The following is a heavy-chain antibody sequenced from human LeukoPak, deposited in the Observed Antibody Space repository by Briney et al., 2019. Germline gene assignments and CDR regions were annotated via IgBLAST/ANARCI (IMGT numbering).Heavy chain of an antibody. CDR3: TRLYDISNSWFDP. V-gene: IGHV1-46*03. CDR2: IYPSGGST. CDR1: GYTFTSYY. D-gene: IGHD3-9*01. J-gene: IGHJ5*02. Sequence: ASVKVSCTASGYTFTSYYMHWVRQAPGQGLEWMGMIYPSGGSTSYAQKFQGRVTMTRDTSTSTVYMEMSSLRSEDTAVYYCTRLYDISNSWFDPWGQGTLVTVSS.